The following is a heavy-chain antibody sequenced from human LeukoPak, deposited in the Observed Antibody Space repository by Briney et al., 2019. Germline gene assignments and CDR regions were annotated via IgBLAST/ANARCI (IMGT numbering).Heavy chain of an antibody. CDR2: INRSGST. V-gene: IGHV4-39*07. CDR1: GGSISTSNYY. J-gene: IGHJ4*02. CDR3: ARGGDYYDSSGYYQYFDY. D-gene: IGHD3-22*01. Sequence: NPSETLSLTCTVSGGSISTSNYYWGWIRQPLGKGLEWIGEINRSGSTNYNPSLKSRVTISVDTSKNQFSLKLSSVTAADTAVYYCARGGDYYDSSGYYQYFDYWGQGTLVTVSS.